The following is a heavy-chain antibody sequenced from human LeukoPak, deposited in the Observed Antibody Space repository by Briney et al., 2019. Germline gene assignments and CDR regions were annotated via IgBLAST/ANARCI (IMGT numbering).Heavy chain of an antibody. V-gene: IGHV4-59*01. CDR2: IYYSGST. D-gene: IGHD6-13*01. CDR1: GGSISSYY. CDR3: ARVGGSSWPNYYYYYMDV. J-gene: IGHJ6*03. Sequence: PSETLSLTCTVSGGSISSYYWSWVRQPPGKGLEWIGYIYYSGSTNYNPSLKSRVTISADTSKNQFSLKLSSVTAADTAVYYCARVGGSSWPNYYYYYMDVWGKGTTVTVSS.